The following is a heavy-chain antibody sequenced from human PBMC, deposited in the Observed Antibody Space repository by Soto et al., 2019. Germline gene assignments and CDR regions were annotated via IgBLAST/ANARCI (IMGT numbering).Heavy chain of an antibody. CDR1: GYTFTSYA. V-gene: IGHV1-3*01. D-gene: IGHD3-3*01. CDR3: TSLFTTIFGVVIGFDI. Sequence: ASVKVSCKASGYTFTSYAMHWVRQAPGQRLEWMGWINAGNGNTKYSQKFQGRVTITRDTSASTAYMELSSLRSEDTAVYYCTSLFTTIFGVVIGFDIWGQGKMVTVSS. J-gene: IGHJ3*02. CDR2: INAGNGNT.